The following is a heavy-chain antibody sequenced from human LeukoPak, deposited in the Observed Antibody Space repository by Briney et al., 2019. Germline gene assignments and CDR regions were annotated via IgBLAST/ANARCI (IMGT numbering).Heavy chain of an antibody. CDR2: INPSGGST. CDR1: GSTFTSYY. Sequence: ASVKVSCKASGSTFTSYYMHWVRQAPGQGLEWMGIINPSGGSTSYAQKFQGRVTMTRDTSTTTVYMELSSLNSEDTAVYYCAMARYSSGWYVYWGQGTLVTVSS. D-gene: IGHD6-19*01. V-gene: IGHV1-46*01. CDR3: AMARYSSGWYVY. J-gene: IGHJ4*02.